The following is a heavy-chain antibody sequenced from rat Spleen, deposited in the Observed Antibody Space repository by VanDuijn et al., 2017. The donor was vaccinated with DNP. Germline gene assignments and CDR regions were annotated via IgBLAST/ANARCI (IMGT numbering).Heavy chain of an antibody. D-gene: IGHD4-3*01. Sequence: EVQLVESGGGLVQPGRSLKLSCAASGFTFSKYGMAWVRQAPTQGLELVAYISYDGVITYYGDSVKGRFTISRDNAKSTLYLQMNSLRSEDMATYYCARTYNSGYGGFAYWGQGTLVTVSS. V-gene: IGHV5-22*01. J-gene: IGHJ3*01. CDR2: ISYDGVIT. CDR1: GFTFSKYG. CDR3: ARTYNSGYGGFAY.